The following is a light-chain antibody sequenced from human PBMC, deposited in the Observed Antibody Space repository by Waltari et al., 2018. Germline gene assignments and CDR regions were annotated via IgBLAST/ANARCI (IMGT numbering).Light chain of an antibody. V-gene: IGLV1-47*01. J-gene: IGLJ3*02. CDR3: AAWDDSLSAGV. CDR1: SSNIGSNY. Sequence: QSVLTQPPSASATPGQRVTIPCSGTSSNIGSNYVYWYQQLPGTAPKLLIHRNNQRPSGVPDRFSGSKSGTSASLAISGLRSEDEADYYCAAWDDSLSAGVFGGGTKLTVL. CDR2: RNN.